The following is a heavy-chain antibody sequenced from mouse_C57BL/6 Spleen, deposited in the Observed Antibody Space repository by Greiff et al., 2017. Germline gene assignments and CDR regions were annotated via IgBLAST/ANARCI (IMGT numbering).Heavy chain of an antibody. Sequence: LVESGAELARPGASVKLSCKASGYTFTSYGISWVKQRTGQGLEWIGEIYPRSGNTYYNEKFKGKATLTADKSSSTAYMELRSLTSEDSAVYFCASSSDSSGYDYWGQGTTLTVSS. CDR3: ASSSDSSGYDY. V-gene: IGHV1-81*01. D-gene: IGHD3-2*02. CDR1: GYTFTSYG. J-gene: IGHJ2*01. CDR2: IYPRSGNT.